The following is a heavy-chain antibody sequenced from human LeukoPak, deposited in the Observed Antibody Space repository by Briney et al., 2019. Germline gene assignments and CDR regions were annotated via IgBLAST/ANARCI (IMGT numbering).Heavy chain of an antibody. Sequence: GGSLSLSCAASGFSSSRYVMDWVRQAPGRGLGWVAVVCYDGSNKYFADSVKGRFTISRDNSKNTLYLQMNSLRAEDTAVYYCARDYGSGSYDAFDIWGQGTMVTVSS. CDR2: VCYDGSNK. V-gene: IGHV3-33*07. CDR1: GFSSSRYV. J-gene: IGHJ3*02. CDR3: ARDYGSGSYDAFDI. D-gene: IGHD3-10*01.